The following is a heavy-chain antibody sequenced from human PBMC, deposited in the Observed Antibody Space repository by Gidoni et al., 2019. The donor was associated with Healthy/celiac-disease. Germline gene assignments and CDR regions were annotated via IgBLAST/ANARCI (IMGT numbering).Heavy chain of an antibody. D-gene: IGHD3-22*01. CDR3: ARDPYYYDSSGYLRDY. CDR2: ISSSSSYI. J-gene: IGHJ4*02. Sequence: EVQLVESGGGLVKPGGSLRLSCAASGFTFSSHSMNWVRQAPGKGREWVSSISSSSSYIYYADSVKGRFTISRDNAKNSLYLQMNSLRAEDTAVYYCARDPYYYDSSGYLRDYWGQGTLVTVSS. CDR1: GFTFSSHS. V-gene: IGHV3-21*01.